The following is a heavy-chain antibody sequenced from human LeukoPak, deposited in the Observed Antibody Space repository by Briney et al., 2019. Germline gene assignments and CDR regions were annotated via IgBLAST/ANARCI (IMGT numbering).Heavy chain of an antibody. CDR3: VRGVWNYESVYYYMDV. Sequence: GASVKVSCKASGGTFSSYAISWVRQAPGQGLEWMGGIIPIFGTANYAQKFQGRVTITTDESTSTAYMELSSLRSEDTAVYYCVRGVWNYESVYYYMDVWGKGTTVTVSS. V-gene: IGHV1-69*05. J-gene: IGHJ6*03. D-gene: IGHD1-7*01. CDR1: GGTFSSYA. CDR2: IIPIFGTA.